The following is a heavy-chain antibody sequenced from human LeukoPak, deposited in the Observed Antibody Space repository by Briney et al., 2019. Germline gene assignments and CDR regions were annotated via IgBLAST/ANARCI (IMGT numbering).Heavy chain of an antibody. V-gene: IGHV3-9*01. CDR3: AKDLIGLPSGEDY. Sequence: GRSLRLSCAASGFTFDDYAMHWVRQAPGKSLEWVSGISWNSGSIGYADSVKGRFTISRDNAKNSLYLQMNSLRAEDTALYYCAKDLIGLPSGEDYWGQGTLVTVSS. CDR2: ISWNSGSI. D-gene: IGHD2-21*01. J-gene: IGHJ4*02. CDR1: GFTFDDYA.